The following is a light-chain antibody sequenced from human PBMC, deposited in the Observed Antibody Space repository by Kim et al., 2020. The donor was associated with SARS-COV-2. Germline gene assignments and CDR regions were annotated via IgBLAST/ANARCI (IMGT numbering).Light chain of an antibody. Sequence: GDRVTITCRASQSISSWLAWYQQKPGKAPKLLIQDASSLESGVPSRFSGSGSGTEFTLTITSLQPDDFATYYCQQYNSYPHTFGQGTKLEI. J-gene: IGKJ2*01. V-gene: IGKV1-5*01. CDR3: QQYNSYPHT. CDR2: DAS. CDR1: QSISSW.